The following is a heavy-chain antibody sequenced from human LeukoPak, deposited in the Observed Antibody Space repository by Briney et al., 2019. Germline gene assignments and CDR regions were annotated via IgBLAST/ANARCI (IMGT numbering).Heavy chain of an antibody. CDR2: ISGSGGST. CDR1: GFTFSSYA. Sequence: GGSLRLSCAASGFTFSSYAMSWVRQAPGKGLEWVSVISGSGGSTNYADSVMGRFTISRDNSKNTLYLQMNSLRAEDTAVYYCAREYYYDSSGYGDYWGQGTLVTVSS. D-gene: IGHD3-22*01. J-gene: IGHJ4*02. CDR3: AREYYYDSSGYGDY. V-gene: IGHV3-23*01.